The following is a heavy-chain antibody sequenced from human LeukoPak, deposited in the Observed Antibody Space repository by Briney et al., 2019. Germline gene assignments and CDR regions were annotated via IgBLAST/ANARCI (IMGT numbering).Heavy chain of an antibody. Sequence: GASVKVSCKASGYTFTGYYMHWVRQAPAQGLEWMGWINPNSGDTNYAPNFRGRVTMTRDTSISTVYMELSSLRSDDTAVYYCARDHITVNSFENWGQGKMVTVSS. CDR3: ARDHITVNSFEN. CDR2: INPNSGDT. V-gene: IGHV1-2*02. J-gene: IGHJ3*02. D-gene: IGHD1-14*01. CDR1: GYTFTGYY.